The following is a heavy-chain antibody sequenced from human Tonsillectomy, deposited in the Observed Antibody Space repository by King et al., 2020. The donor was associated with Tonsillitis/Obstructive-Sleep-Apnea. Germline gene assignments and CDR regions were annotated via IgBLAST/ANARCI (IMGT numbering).Heavy chain of an antibody. Sequence: VQLVESGAEVKKPGASVKVSCKASGYTFTSYYMHWVRQAPGQGLEWMGIINPSGGSTSYAQKFQGRVTMTRDTSTSTVYMELSSLRSEDTAVYYCAGDQEYYDSSGYHGYFQHWGQGTLVTVSS. J-gene: IGHJ1*01. D-gene: IGHD3-22*01. V-gene: IGHV1-46*01. CDR2: INPSGGST. CDR1: GYTFTSYY. CDR3: AGDQEYYDSSGYHGYFQH.